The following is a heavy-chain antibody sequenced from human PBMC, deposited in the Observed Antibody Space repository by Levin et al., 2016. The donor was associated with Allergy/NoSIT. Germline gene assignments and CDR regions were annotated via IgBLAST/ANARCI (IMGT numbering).Heavy chain of an antibody. CDR3: ARGTASTFWSGYYIQDFDY. Sequence: SETLSLTCTVSGGSISSYYWSWIRQPPGKGLEWIGYIYYSGSTNYNPSLKSRVTISVDTSKNQFSLKLSSVTAADTAVYYCARGTASTFWSGYYIQDFDYWGQGTLVTVSS. CDR2: IYYSGST. CDR1: GGSISSYY. J-gene: IGHJ4*02. V-gene: IGHV4-59*13. D-gene: IGHD3-3*01.